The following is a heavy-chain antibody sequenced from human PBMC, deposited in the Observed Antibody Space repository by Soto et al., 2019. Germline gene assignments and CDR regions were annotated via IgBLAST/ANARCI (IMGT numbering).Heavy chain of an antibody. V-gene: IGHV4-39*01. CDR1: GGSISSSSYY. D-gene: IGHD2-2*01. J-gene: IGHJ1*01. CDR2: IYYSGST. CDR3: ATNDYIVVVPAAKKLFFQH. Sequence: SETLSLTCTVSGGSISSSSYYWGWIRQPPGKGLEWIGSIYYSGSTYYNPSLKSRVTISVDTSKNQFSLKLSSVTAADTAVYYCATNDYIVVVPAAKKLFFQHWGQGTLVTVSS.